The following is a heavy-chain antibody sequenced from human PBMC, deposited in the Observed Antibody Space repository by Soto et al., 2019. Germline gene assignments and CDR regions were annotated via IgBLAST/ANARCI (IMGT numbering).Heavy chain of an antibody. CDR2: IIPDLPIA. J-gene: IGHJ4*02. V-gene: IGHV1-69*02. Sequence: QVQLVQSGAEVKKPGSSVKVSCKASGGTFSSDTISWVRQVPGQGLEWLGTIIPDLPIANYAQKFQGRVTITADRSTRTAYMELSSLRSEDTAVFYCARAVAAESASDSWGQGTPVTVSS. CDR1: GGTFSSDT. CDR3: ARAVAAESASDS. D-gene: IGHD6-19*01.